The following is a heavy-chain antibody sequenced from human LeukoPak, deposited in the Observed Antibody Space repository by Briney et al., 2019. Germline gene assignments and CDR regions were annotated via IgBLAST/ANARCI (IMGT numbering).Heavy chain of an antibody. D-gene: IGHD3-22*01. CDR1: GGSISSYY. CDR3: ARGFDSSGYYQY. CDR2: IYTSGST. Sequence: SETLSLTCTVSGGSISSYYWSWIRQPAGKGLEWIGRIYTSGSTNYNPPLKSRVPMSVDTSKNQFSLKLSSVTAADTAVYYCARGFDSSGYYQYWGQGTLVTVSS. V-gene: IGHV4-4*07. J-gene: IGHJ4*02.